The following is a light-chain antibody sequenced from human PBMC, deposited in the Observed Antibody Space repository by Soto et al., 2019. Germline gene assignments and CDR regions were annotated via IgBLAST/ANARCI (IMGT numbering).Light chain of an antibody. V-gene: IGLV2-8*01. Sequence: QSALTQPPSVSGSPGQSVTISCTGTSSDIGGYNSVSWYQQHPGKAPRLMIYEVNKRPSGVPDRFSGSKSGYTASLTVSGLQTEDEAFYYCSSSAGIYHYLVFGGGTKLTVL. CDR3: SSSAGIYHYLV. J-gene: IGLJ3*02. CDR2: EVN. CDR1: SSDIGGYNS.